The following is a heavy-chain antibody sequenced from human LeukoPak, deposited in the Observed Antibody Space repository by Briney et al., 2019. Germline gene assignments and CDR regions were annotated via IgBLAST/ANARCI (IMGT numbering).Heavy chain of an antibody. Sequence: PGGSLRLSCAASGFTFSSYAMGWVRQAPGKGLEWVSAISGSGGSTYYADSVKGRFTISRDNSKNTLYLQMNSLRAEDTAVYYCAKGVYYDFWSGYHHGYYFDYWGQGTLVTVSS. CDR3: AKGVYYDFWSGYHHGYYFDY. CDR2: ISGSGGST. D-gene: IGHD3-3*01. V-gene: IGHV3-23*01. CDR1: GFTFSSYA. J-gene: IGHJ4*02.